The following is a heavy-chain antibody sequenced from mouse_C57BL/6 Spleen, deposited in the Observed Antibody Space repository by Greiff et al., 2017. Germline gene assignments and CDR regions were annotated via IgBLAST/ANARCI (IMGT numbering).Heavy chain of an antibody. D-gene: IGHD2-14*01. CDR2: IYPGGGYT. V-gene: IGHV1-63*01. CDR1: GYTFTNYW. Sequence: QVQLKQSGAELVRPGTSVKMSCKASGYTFTNYWIGWAKQRPGHGLEWIGDIYPGGGYTNYNEKFKGKATLTADKSSSTAYMQFSSLTSEDSAIYYCARIGLNYFDYWGQGTTLTVSS. CDR3: ARIGLNYFDY. J-gene: IGHJ2*01.